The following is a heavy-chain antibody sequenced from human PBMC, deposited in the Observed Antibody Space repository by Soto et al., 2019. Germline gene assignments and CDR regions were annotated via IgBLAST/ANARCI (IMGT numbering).Heavy chain of an antibody. D-gene: IGHD4-4*01. V-gene: IGHV1-69*01. CDR2: IIPILGST. Sequence: QVQLVQSGAEVKKPGSSVKVSCKASGGTYSSYVISWVRQAPGQGLEWMGGIIPILGSTNYAQKFQGRVTITADEFTSTAYMELSRLRSDDTAVYYCAGGTYSLRLGYWGQGTQVTVSS. CDR3: AGGTYSLRLGY. CDR1: GGTYSSYV. J-gene: IGHJ4*02.